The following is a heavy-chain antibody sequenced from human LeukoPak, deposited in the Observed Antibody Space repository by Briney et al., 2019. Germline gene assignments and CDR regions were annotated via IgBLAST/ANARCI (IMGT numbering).Heavy chain of an antibody. V-gene: IGHV1-24*01. J-gene: IGHJ5*02. CDR3: ARVTEMATGGFWFDP. CDR1: GYTLTELS. D-gene: IGHD5-24*01. Sequence: ASVKVSCKVSGYTLTELSMHWVRQAPGKGLEWMGGFDPEDGETIYAQKLQGRVTMTTDTSTSTAYMELRSLRSDDTAVYYCARVTEMATGGFWFDPWGQGTLVTVSS. CDR2: FDPEDGET.